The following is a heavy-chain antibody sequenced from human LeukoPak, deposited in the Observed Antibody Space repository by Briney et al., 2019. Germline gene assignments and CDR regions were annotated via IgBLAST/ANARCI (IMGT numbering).Heavy chain of an antibody. J-gene: IGHJ4*02. CDR1: GFTFSSYS. CDR3: ARERWDYSIDY. V-gene: IGHV3-48*01. Sequence: GGSLRLSCAASGFTFSSYSMNWVRLAPGKGLEWVSYISSSSSTIYYADSVKGRFTISRDNAKNLLYLQMNSLRAEDTAVYYCARERWDYSIDYWGQGTLVTVSS. CDR2: ISSSSSTI. D-gene: IGHD4-11*01.